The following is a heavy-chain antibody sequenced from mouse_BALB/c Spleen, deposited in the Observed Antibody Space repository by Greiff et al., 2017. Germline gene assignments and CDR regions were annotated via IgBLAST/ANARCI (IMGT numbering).Heavy chain of an antibody. D-gene: IGHD1-2*01. CDR1: GFSLSRYS. CDR3: ARGEIHYYGPFAY. Sequence: VKLMESGPGLVAPSQSLSITCTVSGFSLSRYSVHWVRQPPGKGLEWLGMIWGGGSTDYNSALKSRLSISKDNSKSQVFLKMNSLQTDDTAMYYCARGEIHYYGPFAYWGQGTLVTVSA. V-gene: IGHV2-6-4*01. J-gene: IGHJ3*01. CDR2: IWGGGST.